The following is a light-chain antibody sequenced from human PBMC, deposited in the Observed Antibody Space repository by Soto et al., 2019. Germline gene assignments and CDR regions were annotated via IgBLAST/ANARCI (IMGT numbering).Light chain of an antibody. J-gene: IGLJ1*01. CDR2: EVS. Sequence: QSALTQPASVSASPGQSITISCTGTSSDVGGYNYVSWYQQHPGKAPKLMIYEVSNRPSGVSNRFSGSKSGNTASLTISGLQGEDEADYYCSSYTSSSTLYVFGTGTKLTVL. CDR3: SSYTSSSTLYV. CDR1: SSDVGGYNY. V-gene: IGLV2-14*01.